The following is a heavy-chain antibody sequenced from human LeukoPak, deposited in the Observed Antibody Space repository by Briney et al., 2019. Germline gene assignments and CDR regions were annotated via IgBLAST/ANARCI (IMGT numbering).Heavy chain of an antibody. V-gene: IGHV4-59*01. D-gene: IGHD3-16*01. CDR1: GGSISSYY. Sequence: SETLSLTCTVSGGSISSYYWSWIRQPPGKGLEWIGYIYYSGSTNYNPSLKSRVTISVDTSKNQFSLKLSSVTAADTAVYYCARVYTRRRYASPPYYFDYWGQGTLVTVSS. CDR3: ARVYTRRRYASPPYYFDY. CDR2: IYYSGST. J-gene: IGHJ4*02.